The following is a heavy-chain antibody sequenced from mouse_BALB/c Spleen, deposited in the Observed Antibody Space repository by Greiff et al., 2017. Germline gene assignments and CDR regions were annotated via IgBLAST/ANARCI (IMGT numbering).Heavy chain of an antibody. V-gene: IGHV5-17*02. J-gene: IGHJ3*01. Sequence: EVKLVESGGGLVQPGGSRKLSCAASGFTFSSFGMHWVRQAPEKGLEWVAYISSGSSTIYYADTVTGRFTISRDNPKNTLFLQMTSLRSEDTAMYYCARERFAYWGQGTLVTVSA. CDR2: ISSGSSTI. CDR3: ARERFAY. CDR1: GFTFSSFG.